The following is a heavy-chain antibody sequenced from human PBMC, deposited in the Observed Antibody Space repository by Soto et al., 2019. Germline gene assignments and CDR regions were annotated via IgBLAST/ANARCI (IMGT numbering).Heavy chain of an antibody. CDR3: AKESVEATYSFYGLDV. Sequence: LVKSGGRVVRPGRSLTLSCAASGFTFASYGMHWVRQAPGKGLEWVATVSFDSKNKYYIDSVEGRFTISRDNSENTLSLQMNSLRHEDTAVYYCAKESVEATYSFYGLDVWGPGTTVTVSS. CDR1: GFTFASYG. D-gene: IGHD4-4*01. V-gene: IGHV3-30*18. CDR2: VSFDSKNK. J-gene: IGHJ6*02.